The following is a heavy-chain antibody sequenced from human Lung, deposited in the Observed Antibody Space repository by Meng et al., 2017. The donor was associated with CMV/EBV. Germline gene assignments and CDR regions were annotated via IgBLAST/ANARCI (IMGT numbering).Heavy chain of an antibody. CDR3: ARGRVGYNMNYFHY. J-gene: IGHJ4*02. CDR2: FIPRVNIA. Sequence: SVXVSXKASGDTFTKYAISWVREAPGQGLEWLGGFIPRVNIANYAQKFQGRVTITADSSTNTGYMELRSLTSDDAAVYYCARGRVGYNMNYFHYWGQGTVVTGSS. D-gene: IGHD5-24*01. CDR1: GDTFTKYA. V-gene: IGHV1-69*10.